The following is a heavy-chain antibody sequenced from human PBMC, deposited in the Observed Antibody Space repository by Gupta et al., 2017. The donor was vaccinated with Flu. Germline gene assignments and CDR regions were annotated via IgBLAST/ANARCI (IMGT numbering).Heavy chain of an antibody. CDR1: GVPIGSNY. D-gene: IGHD2-2*03. Sequence: QVHLQESGPGLVKPSETLSLTCTVSGVPIGSNYWSWIRQPAGKGLEWIGRIYTNETTNYNRSLKSRVTMAVDKSKNQFSLKLTSVTAADTAVDYCARVDIKKGWFDPWGQGTLVTVSS. J-gene: IGHJ5*02. CDR3: ARVDIKKGWFDP. V-gene: IGHV4-4*07. CDR2: IYTNETT.